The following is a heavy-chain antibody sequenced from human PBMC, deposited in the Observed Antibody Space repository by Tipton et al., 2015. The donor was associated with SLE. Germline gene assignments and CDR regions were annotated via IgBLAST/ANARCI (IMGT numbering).Heavy chain of an antibody. CDR1: GYSFTSYW. V-gene: IGHV5-51*01. D-gene: IGHD3-22*01. Sequence: QLVQAGAEVKKPGESLKISCKGSGYSFTSYWIGWVRQMPGKGLEWMGIIYPGDSDTRYSPSFQGQVTISADKSISTAYLQWSSLKASDTAMYYCARHRRDYDSSGYYYPDAFDFWGQGTMVTVSS. CDR2: IYPGDSDT. CDR3: ARHRRDYDSSGYYYPDAFDF. J-gene: IGHJ3*01.